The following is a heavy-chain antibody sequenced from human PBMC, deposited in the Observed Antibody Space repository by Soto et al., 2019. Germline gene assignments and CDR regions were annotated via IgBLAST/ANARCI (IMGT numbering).Heavy chain of an antibody. CDR1: GFSFSDVA. J-gene: IGHJ4*02. CDR2: IRSKTDGGAT. V-gene: IGHV3-15*07. CDR3: NPCLGDIHN. Sequence: EVQLVESGGGLVKPGGSLRLSCAASGFSFSDVAMKWVRQAPGRGLEWVGRIRSKTDGGATEYAAPVRGRFTIARDDSNNTFCVQMSVLTIEDKAVYYCNPCLGDIHNWGQRTLVTDSS. D-gene: IGHD3-16*02.